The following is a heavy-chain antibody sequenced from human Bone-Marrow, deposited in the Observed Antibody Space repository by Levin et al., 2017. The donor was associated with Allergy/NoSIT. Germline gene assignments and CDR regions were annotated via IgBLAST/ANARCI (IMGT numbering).Heavy chain of an antibody. CDR1: GFTLSTYG. CDR3: ATDRIFGQFITYGMDV. D-gene: IGHD3/OR15-3a*01. Sequence: GESLKISCAASGFTLSTYGMHWVRQAPGRGLEWVEVMSYDGTKKYYADSVKGRFTISRDNSNNTLYLRMNSLRPEDTALYYCATDRIFGQFITYGMDVWGQGTTVTVSS. J-gene: IGHJ6*02. CDR2: MSYDGTKK. V-gene: IGHV3-30*03.